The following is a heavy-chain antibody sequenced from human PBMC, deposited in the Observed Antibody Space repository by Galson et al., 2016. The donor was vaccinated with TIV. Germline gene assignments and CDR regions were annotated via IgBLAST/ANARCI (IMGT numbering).Heavy chain of an antibody. Sequence: PALVKPTQTLTLTCTFSGFSLITNGVGVGWIRQPPGKALEWLAHIYWDDDERYSPSLKSRLTITKDTSKNQVVLTMTNTDPVDTATFYCAYLPNMFYYGMDVWGQGTTVTVSS. CDR1: GFSLITNGVG. J-gene: IGHJ6*02. CDR3: AYLPNMFYYGMDV. CDR2: IYWDDDE. V-gene: IGHV2-5*02. D-gene: IGHD3-10*02.